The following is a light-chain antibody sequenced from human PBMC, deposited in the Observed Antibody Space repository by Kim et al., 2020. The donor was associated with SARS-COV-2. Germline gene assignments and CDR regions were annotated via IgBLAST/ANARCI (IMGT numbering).Light chain of an antibody. CDR3: SSYTSSKTWV. J-gene: IGLJ3*02. V-gene: IGLV2-14*01. CDR2: EVT. CDR1: SSDVGGYNY. Sequence: QSALAQPASVSGSPGQSITISCTGTSSDVGGYNYVSWYQQHPGKAPKLMIYEVTKGPSGVSNRFSGSKSGNTASLTISGLQAEDEADYYCSSYTSSKTWVFGGGTQLTVL.